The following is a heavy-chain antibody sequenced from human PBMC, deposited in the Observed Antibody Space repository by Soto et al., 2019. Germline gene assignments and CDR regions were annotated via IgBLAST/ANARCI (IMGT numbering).Heavy chain of an antibody. J-gene: IGHJ6*03. D-gene: IGHD3-10*01. CDR2: ISAYNGNT. Sequence: GASVKVSCKASGYTFTSYGISWVRQAPGQGLEWMGWISAYNGNTNYAQKLQGRVTMTTDTSTSTAYMELRSLRSDDTAVYYCARVDGWLWFGELFNGFPQGAYMDVWGKGTTVTVSS. V-gene: IGHV1-18*01. CDR1: GYTFTSYG. CDR3: ARVDGWLWFGELFNGFPQGAYMDV.